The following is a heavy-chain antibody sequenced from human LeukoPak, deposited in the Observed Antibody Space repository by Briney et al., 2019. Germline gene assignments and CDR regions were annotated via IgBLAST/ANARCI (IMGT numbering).Heavy chain of an antibody. CDR3: TSPGSVGDTGMPDY. J-gene: IGHJ4*02. D-gene: IGHD5-18*01. Sequence: GRSLRLSGAASGFIFSGYWMTWVRQAPGKGLEWVANIKQDGSEKDNVDSVKGRSTSSRDNAKNSLSLPMNSLRAEETAVYYCTSPGSVGDTGMPDYWGQGTLVTVSS. V-gene: IGHV3-7*01. CDR2: IKQDGSEK. CDR1: GFIFSGYW.